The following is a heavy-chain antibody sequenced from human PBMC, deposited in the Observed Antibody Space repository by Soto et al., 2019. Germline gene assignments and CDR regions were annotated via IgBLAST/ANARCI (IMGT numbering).Heavy chain of an antibody. CDR3: ARESEDLTSNFDY. CDR1: GFTFSRYS. CDR2: ISSTTNYI. J-gene: IGHJ4*02. Sequence: GSLRLSCAASGFTFSRYSMNWVRQAPGKGLEWVSSISSTTNYIYYADSMKGRFTVSRDNAKNSVYLDMNSLSAEDTAVYYCARESEDLTSNFDYWGQGTLVTVSS. V-gene: IGHV3-21*01.